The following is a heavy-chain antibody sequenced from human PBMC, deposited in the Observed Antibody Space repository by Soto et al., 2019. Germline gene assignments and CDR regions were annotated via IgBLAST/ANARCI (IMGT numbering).Heavy chain of an antibody. CDR3: ARESEDLTSNFDY. CDR1: GFTFSRYS. CDR2: ISSTTNYI. J-gene: IGHJ4*02. Sequence: GSLRLSCAASGFTFSRYSMNWVRQAPGKGLEWVSSISSTTNYIYYADSMKGRFTVSRDNAKNSVYLDMNSLSAEDTAVYYCARESEDLTSNFDYWGQGTLVTVSS. V-gene: IGHV3-21*01.